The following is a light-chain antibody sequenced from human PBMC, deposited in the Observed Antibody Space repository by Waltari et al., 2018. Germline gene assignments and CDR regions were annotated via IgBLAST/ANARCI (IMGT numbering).Light chain of an antibody. CDR1: QSVSSN. CDR3: QQYNKWWT. CDR2: GAS. J-gene: IGKJ1*01. Sequence: EIVMTQSPATLSVSLGERATLSCRASQSVSSNLAWFQQKPGQAPRLLNFGASTRATDIPARFSGSGSGTEFTLTISSLQSEDSAVYYCQQYNKWWTFGQGTKVEVK. V-gene: IGKV3-15*01.